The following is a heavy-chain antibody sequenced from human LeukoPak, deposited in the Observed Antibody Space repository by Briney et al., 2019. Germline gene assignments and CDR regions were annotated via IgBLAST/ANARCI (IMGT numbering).Heavy chain of an antibody. CDR1: GGSISSGGYY. V-gene: IGHV4-31*03. D-gene: IGHD4-17*01. J-gene: IGHJ5*02. CDR2: IYYSGST. CDR3: ARGTDSTVTVYNWFDP. Sequence: PSQTLSLTCTVSGGSISSGGYYWSWIRQHPGKGLEWIGYIYYSGSTYYNPSLKSRVTISVDTSKNQFSLKLSSVTAADTAVYYCARGTDSTVTVYNWFDPWGQGTLVTVSS.